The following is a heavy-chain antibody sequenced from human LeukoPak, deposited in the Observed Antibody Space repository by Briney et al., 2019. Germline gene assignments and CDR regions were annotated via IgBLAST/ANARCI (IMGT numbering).Heavy chain of an antibody. CDR1: GFTFSDYW. CDR2: INTDGSTT. Sequence: GGSLRLSCAASGFTFSDYWIDWVRQAPGQGLEWVANINTDGSTTNYVESVRGRFTISRDNTRNSLSLQMNNLRDEDTAVYYCARNRGGQQFDCWGQGTLLTVSS. CDR3: ARNRGGQQFDC. V-gene: IGHV3-7*01. J-gene: IGHJ4*02. D-gene: IGHD3-10*01.